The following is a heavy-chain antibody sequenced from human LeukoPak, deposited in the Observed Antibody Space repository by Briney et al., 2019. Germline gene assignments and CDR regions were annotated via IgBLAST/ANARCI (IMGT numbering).Heavy chain of an antibody. CDR2: IVPIFGTA. Sequence: ASVKVSCKASGGTFSSYAISWVRQAPGQGLEWMGGIVPIFGTANYAQKFQGRVTITADESTSTAYMELSSLRSEDTAVYYCARDSLGGHAFDIWGQGTMVTVSS. V-gene: IGHV1-69*01. CDR1: GGTFSSYA. CDR3: ARDSLGGHAFDI. D-gene: IGHD3-16*01. J-gene: IGHJ3*02.